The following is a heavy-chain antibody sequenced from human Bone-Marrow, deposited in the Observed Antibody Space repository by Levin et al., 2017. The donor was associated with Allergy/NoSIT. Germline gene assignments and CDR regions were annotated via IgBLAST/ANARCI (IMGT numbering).Heavy chain of an antibody. CDR3: TREVTFSSGWDADV. J-gene: IGHJ6*04. Sequence: QSGESLKISCAVSGLTFDDSAFHWVRQTPGKGLAWVSGISWNSDIIMYADSVKGRFTISRDNAKNSLYLQMNGLRAEDTALYYCTREVTFSSGWDADVWGKGTAVIVSS. CDR2: ISWNSDII. V-gene: IGHV3-9*01. CDR1: GLTFDDSA. D-gene: IGHD6-25*01.